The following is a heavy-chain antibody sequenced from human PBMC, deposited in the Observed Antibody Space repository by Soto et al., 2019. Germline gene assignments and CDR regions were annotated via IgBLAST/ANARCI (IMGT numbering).Heavy chain of an antibody. V-gene: IGHV4-59*12. J-gene: IGHJ6*02. D-gene: IGHD3-22*01. Sequence: PSETLSLTCTVSGGSISSYYWSWIRQPPGKGLEWIGYIYYSGSTNYNPSLKSRVTISVDTSKNQFSLKLSSVTAADTAVYYCASGRGAYDSSGYYDYYYYGMDVWGQGTTVTV. CDR2: IYYSGST. CDR1: GGSISSYY. CDR3: ASGRGAYDSSGYYDYYYYGMDV.